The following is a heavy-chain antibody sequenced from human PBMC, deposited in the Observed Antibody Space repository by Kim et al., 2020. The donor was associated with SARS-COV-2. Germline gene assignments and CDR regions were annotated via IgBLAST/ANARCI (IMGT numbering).Heavy chain of an antibody. Sequence: GGSLRLSCAASGFTFSSYGMHWVRQAPGKGLEWVAVIWYDGSNKYYADSVKGRFTISRDNSKNTLYLQMNSLRAEDTAVYYCASERGYSGYDTLGAFDYWGQGTLGTVPS. CDR3: ASERGYSGYDTLGAFDY. CDR2: IWYDGSNK. CDR1: GFTFSSYG. J-gene: IGHJ4*02. V-gene: IGHV3-33*01. D-gene: IGHD5-12*01.